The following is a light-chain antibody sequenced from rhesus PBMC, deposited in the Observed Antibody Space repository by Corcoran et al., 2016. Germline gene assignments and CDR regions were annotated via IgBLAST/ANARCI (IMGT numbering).Light chain of an antibody. V-gene: IGKV3-24*04. CDR1: QSIGTY. J-gene: IGKJ4*01. Sequence: ETVVTQSPATLSLSPGERATLSCRASQSIGTYLAWYQQKPGQAPRLLIYGASYRATGVPDRFSGRGAGTDFTLTISSLEAEDVGVYYCHQSSNSLTFGGGTKVDLK. CDR3: HQSSNSLT. CDR2: GAS.